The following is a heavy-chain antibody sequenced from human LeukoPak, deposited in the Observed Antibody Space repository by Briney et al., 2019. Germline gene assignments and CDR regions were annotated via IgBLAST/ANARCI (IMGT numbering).Heavy chain of an antibody. D-gene: IGHD3-3*01. Sequence: GGSLRLSCAASGFTFSAYWMSWLRLAPGKGLEWVASIKHDGSEKYYVDSVKGRFTISRDNAKNSLYLQVDSLRAEDTAVYYCARVLEWGWFDPWGQGTLVTVSS. V-gene: IGHV3-7*01. J-gene: IGHJ5*02. CDR2: IKHDGSEK. CDR3: ARVLEWGWFDP. CDR1: GFTFSAYW.